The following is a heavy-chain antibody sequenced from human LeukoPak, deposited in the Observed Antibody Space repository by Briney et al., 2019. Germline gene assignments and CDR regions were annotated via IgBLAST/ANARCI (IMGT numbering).Heavy chain of an antibody. Sequence: GGSLRLSCAASGFTFSSYSMNWVRQAPGKGLEWVSSISSSSSYIYYADSVKGRFTISRDNAKNSLYLQMNSLRAEDTAVYYCARAPQGSYPMDYWGQGTLVTVSS. CDR1: GFTFSSYS. CDR2: ISSSSSYI. CDR3: ARAPQGSYPMDY. V-gene: IGHV3-21*01. J-gene: IGHJ4*02. D-gene: IGHD1-26*01.